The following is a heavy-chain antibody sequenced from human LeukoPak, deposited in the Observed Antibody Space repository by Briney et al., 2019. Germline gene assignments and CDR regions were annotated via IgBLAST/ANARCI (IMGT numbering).Heavy chain of an antibody. CDR2: ISYDGSNK. CDR1: GFIFSNDA. Sequence: GRSLRLSCAASGFIFSNDAMHWVRQAPGKGLEWVAVISYDGSNKYYADSVKGRFTISRDNSKNTLYLQMNSLRAEDTAVYYCARFVDCSSTSCYVNYYYGMDVWGQGTTVTVSS. J-gene: IGHJ6*02. D-gene: IGHD2-2*01. CDR3: ARFVDCSSTSCYVNYYYGMDV. V-gene: IGHV3-30-3*02.